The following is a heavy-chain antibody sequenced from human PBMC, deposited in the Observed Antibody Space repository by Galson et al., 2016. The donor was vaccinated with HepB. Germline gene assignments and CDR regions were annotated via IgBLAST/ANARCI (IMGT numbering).Heavy chain of an antibody. CDR1: GASISSTDW. J-gene: IGHJ4*02. CDR2: VYQNGNT. D-gene: IGHD3-3*01. Sequence: SETLSLTCAVSGASISSTDWWSWVRQPPGKGLEWIGEVYQNGNTNYKPSLKSRVTISVDKSKNQFSLRLSSVTAADTAVYYCARFWNGNYFDYWGQGTLVTVSS. CDR3: ARFWNGNYFDY. V-gene: IGHV4-4*02.